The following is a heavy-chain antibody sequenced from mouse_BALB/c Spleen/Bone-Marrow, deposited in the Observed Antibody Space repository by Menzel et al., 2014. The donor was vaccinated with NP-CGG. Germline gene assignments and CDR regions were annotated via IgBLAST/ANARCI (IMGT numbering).Heavy chain of an antibody. D-gene: IGHD2-12*01. J-gene: IGHJ2*01. CDR2: IYPGGGYT. V-gene: IGHV1-63*02. CDR3: ARGEDSLDY. Sequence: VQLQQSGAELVRPGTSVKMSCKAAGYTFTNYWIGWVKQRPGHGLEWIGDIYPGGGYTNYNVKFKGKATLTADTSSSTPSIRRSSLTYEESLIYYSARGEDSLDYWGPGTPLTLSS. CDR1: GYTFTNYW.